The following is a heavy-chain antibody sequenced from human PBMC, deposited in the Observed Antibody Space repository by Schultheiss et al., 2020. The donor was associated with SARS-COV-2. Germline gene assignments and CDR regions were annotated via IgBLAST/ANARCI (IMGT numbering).Heavy chain of an antibody. V-gene: IGHV4-61*01. Sequence: SQTLSLTRTVSGGSVSSGSYYWSWIRQPPGKGLEWIGYIYYSGSTNYNPSLKSRVTISVDTSKNQFSLKLSSVTAADTAVYYCARGMDGDANDYWGQGTLVTVSS. J-gene: IGHJ4*02. CDR2: IYYSGST. CDR3: ARGMDGDANDY. CDR1: GGSVSSGSYY. D-gene: IGHD4-17*01.